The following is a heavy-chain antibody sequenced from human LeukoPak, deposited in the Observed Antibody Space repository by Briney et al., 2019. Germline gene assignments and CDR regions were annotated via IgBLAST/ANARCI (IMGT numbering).Heavy chain of an antibody. CDR1: GFTFDDHA. V-gene: IGHV3-9*01. CDR2: ISWNSGSI. CDR3: AKDSGSYYDAFDI. D-gene: IGHD1-26*01. J-gene: IGHJ3*02. Sequence: PGRSLRLSCAASGFTFDDHAMHWVRQAPGKGLEWVSGISWNSGSIGYADSVKGRFTISRDNAKNSLYLQMNSLRAEDTALYYCAKDSGSYYDAFDIWGQGTMVTVSS.